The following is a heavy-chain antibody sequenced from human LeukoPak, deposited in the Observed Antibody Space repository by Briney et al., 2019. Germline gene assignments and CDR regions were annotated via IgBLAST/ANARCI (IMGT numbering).Heavy chain of an antibody. J-gene: IGHJ4*02. V-gene: IGHV4-61*02. Sequence: SETLSLTCTVSGGSVRRGNYYWTWIRQPAGSGLEWIGRIYTSGTTDYNPSLRTRVTISVDASRNQFSLNLSSVTAADTAVYYCAREGLGETYFEYWGRGILVTVSS. CDR2: IYTSGTT. CDR3: AREGLGETYFEY. CDR1: GGSVRRGNYY. D-gene: IGHD3-10*01.